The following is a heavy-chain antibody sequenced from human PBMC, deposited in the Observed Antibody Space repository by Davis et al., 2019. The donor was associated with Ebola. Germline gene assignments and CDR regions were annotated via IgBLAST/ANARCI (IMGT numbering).Heavy chain of an antibody. CDR2: ISSSSSTI. Sequence: GESLKISCAASGFTFSSYNMNWVRQAPGKGLEWVSYISSSSSTIYYADSVKGRFTISRDNAKNSLYLQMNSLRDEDTAVYYCAKQRGVGAIDYDYWGRGTVVTVSS. CDR1: GFTFSSYN. D-gene: IGHD1-26*01. J-gene: IGHJ4*02. CDR3: AKQRGVGAIDYDY. V-gene: IGHV3-48*02.